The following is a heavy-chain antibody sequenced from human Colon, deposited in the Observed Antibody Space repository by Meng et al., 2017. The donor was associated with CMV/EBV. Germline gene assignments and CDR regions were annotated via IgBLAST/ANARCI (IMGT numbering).Heavy chain of an antibody. J-gene: IGHJ4*02. CDR2: INSDGSST. D-gene: IGHD3-22*01. V-gene: IGHV3-74*01. CDR3: ARAGYYYDSSGSFDY. Sequence: GESLKISCAASGFTFSSYWMHWVRQAPGKGLVWVSRINSDGSSTSYADSVKGRFTISRDNAKNTLYLQMNSLRAEDTAVYYCARAGYYYDSSGSFDYWGQGTLVTVSS. CDR1: GFTFSSYW.